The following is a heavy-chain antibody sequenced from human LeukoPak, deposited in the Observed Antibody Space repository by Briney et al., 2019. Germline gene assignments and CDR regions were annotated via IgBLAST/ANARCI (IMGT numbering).Heavy chain of an antibody. V-gene: IGHV3-23*01. J-gene: IGHJ4*02. CDR2: ISGSGGNT. Sequence: GGSLRLSCAASGFTFSTYAMGWVRQAPGKGLEWVSTISGSGGNTYYADSVKGRFTISRDNSRNTLYLQMNSLRAEDTAVYYCAKDKITVGATKYFDFWGQGTLVTVSS. D-gene: IGHD2-15*01. CDR1: GFTFSTYA. CDR3: AKDKITVGATKYFDF.